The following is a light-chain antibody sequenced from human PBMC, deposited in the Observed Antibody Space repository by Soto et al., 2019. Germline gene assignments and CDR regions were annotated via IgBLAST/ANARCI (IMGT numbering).Light chain of an antibody. CDR1: SSDVGAYNY. Sequence: QSVLTQPASVSGSPGQSVAISCTGTSSDVGAYNYISWYQQHPGNAPKLLLSEVSNRPSGVSDRFSGSKSGNTASLTISGLQAEDEADDYCSSLITSFTYVFGTGTKVTVL. V-gene: IGLV2-14*01. J-gene: IGLJ1*01. CDR2: EVS. CDR3: SSLITSFTYV.